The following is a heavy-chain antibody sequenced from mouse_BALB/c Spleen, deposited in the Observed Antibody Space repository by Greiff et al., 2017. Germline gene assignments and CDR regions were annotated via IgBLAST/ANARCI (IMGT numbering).Heavy chain of an antibody. CDR3: TRDQAY. J-gene: IGHJ3*01. Sequence: EVNVVESGGGLVKPGGSLKLSCAASGFTFSSYTMSWVRQTPEKRLEWVATISSGGSYTYYPDSVKGRFTISRDNAKNTLYLQMSSLKSEDTAMYYCTRDQAYWGQGTLVTVSA. CDR2: ISSGGSYT. V-gene: IGHV5-6-4*01. CDR1: GFTFSSYT.